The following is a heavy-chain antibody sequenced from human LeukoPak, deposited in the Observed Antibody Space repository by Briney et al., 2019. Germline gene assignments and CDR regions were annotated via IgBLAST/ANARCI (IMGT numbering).Heavy chain of an antibody. CDR2: MSYSGNT. CDR1: GGSISDNSYY. V-gene: IGHV4-39*01. CDR3: ARSVSAYYDFWRP. Sequence: PSETLSLTCTVSGGSISDNSYYWGWIRQPPGKGLEWIESMSYSGNTYYNPSLTSRVTISVDTSKNQFSLSLSSVTAADTAVYYCARSVSAYYDFWRPRGQGTLVSVSS. D-gene: IGHD3-3*01. J-gene: IGHJ5*02.